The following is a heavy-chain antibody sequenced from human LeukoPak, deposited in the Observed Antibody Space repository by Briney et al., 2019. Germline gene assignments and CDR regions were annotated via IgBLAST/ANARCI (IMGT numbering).Heavy chain of an antibody. D-gene: IGHD3-16*01. CDR1: GFTFSSYA. V-gene: IGHV3-23*01. CDR3: AKAPPMTTFGGVIDYFDY. CDR2: ISGSGGST. J-gene: IGHJ4*02. Sequence: PGGSLRLSCAASGFTFSSYAMSWVRQAPGKGLEWVSAISGSGGSTYYADSVKGRFTISRDNSKNTLYLQMNSLRAEDTAVYYCAKAPPMTTFGGVIDYFDYWGQGTLVTVSS.